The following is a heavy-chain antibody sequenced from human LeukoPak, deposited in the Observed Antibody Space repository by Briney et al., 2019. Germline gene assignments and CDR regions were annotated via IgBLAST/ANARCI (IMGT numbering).Heavy chain of an antibody. CDR2: IWYDGSSQ. CDR3: ARDPTQYTTAWYSDY. V-gene: IGHV3-33*01. D-gene: IGHD1-26*01. CDR1: GFSFSAYG. J-gene: IGHJ4*02. Sequence: GGSLRLSCTASGFSFSAYGMHWVRQAPGKGLEWVAVIWYDGSSQYYADSVKGRFTISRDNSKNTLFLQMNSLRAEDTAVYYCARDPTQYTTAWYSDYWGQGTLVTVSP.